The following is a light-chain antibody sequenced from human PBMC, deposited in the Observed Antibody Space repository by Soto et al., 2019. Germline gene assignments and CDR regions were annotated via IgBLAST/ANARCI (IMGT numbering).Light chain of an antibody. CDR1: QSVSSN. CDR2: DAS. V-gene: IGKV3-20*01. CDR3: QQYGSSPPIT. J-gene: IGKJ5*01. Sequence: EILMTQSPATLSVSPGERARLSCRASQSVSSNLAWYQQKPGQAPRLLIYDASSRATGIPDRFSGSGSGTDFTLTISRLEPEDSAVYYCQQYGSSPPITFGQGTRLEIK.